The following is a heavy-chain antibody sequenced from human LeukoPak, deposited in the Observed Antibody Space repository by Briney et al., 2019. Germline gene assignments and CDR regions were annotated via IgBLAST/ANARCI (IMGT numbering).Heavy chain of an antibody. V-gene: IGHV4-34*01. CDR3: ARGRRIVVVPAAMGRAAAGTLDV. J-gene: IGHJ6*02. D-gene: IGHD2-2*01. CDR2: INHSGST. CDR1: GGSFSGYY. Sequence: SETLSLTCAVYGGSFSGYYWSWIRQPPGKGLEWIGEINHSGSTNYNPSLKSRVTISVDTSKNQFSLKLSSVTAADTAVYYCARGRRIVVVPAAMGRAAAGTLDVWGQGTTVTVSS.